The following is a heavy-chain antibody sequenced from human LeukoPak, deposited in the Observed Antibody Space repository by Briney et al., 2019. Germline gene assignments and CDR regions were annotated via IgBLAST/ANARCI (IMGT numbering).Heavy chain of an antibody. CDR2: IDARSGIT. J-gene: IGHJ3*02. Sequence: GGSLRLSCATSGFTFTIFGINWVRQATGKGPEWVSYIDARSGITYYADSVQGRFTISRDNAKESVFLQMNGLRVDDTAVYYRARTYDFGRGPPGDAFDNWGQGTPVIVSS. V-gene: IGHV3-48*01. CDR3: ARTYDFGRGPPGDAFDN. CDR1: GFTFTIFG. D-gene: IGHD3-3*01.